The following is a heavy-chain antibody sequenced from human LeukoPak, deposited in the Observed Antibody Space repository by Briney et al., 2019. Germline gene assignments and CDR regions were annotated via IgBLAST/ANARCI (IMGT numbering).Heavy chain of an antibody. CDR1: GFTFSSAD. V-gene: IGHV3-13*01. J-gene: IGHJ2*01. CDR2: IGTGGDT. Sequence: GGSLRLSCAASGFTFSSADLHWVRQVTGKGLEWVSAIGTGGDTYYADSVRGRFTISRDNAKNSLYLQMNSLRAEDTAVYYCVRGPAHPLAPFDWYSDLGGRGPLVIVPT. CDR3: VRGPAHPLAPFDWYSDL.